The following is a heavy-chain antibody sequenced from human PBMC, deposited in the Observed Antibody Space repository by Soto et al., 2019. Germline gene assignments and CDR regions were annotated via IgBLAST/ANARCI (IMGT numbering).Heavy chain of an antibody. D-gene: IGHD7-27*01. J-gene: IGHJ4*02. CDR2: IIPIFGTA. Sequence: SVKVSCKASGGTFSSYAISWVRQAPGQGLEWMGGIIPIFGTANYAQKFQGRVTITADESTSTAYMELSSLRSEDTAVYYCAREPNWGRRIYYFDYWGQGTLVTVSS. CDR1: GGTFSSYA. V-gene: IGHV1-69*13. CDR3: AREPNWGRRIYYFDY.